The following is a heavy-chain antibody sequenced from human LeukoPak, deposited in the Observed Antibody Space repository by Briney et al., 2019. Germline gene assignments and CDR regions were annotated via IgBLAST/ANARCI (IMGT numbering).Heavy chain of an antibody. CDR3: ARVYCSSTSCYACGMGY. CDR2: ISAYNGNT. D-gene: IGHD2-2*01. Sequence: ASVKVSCKASGYTFTSYGISWVRQAPGQGLEWMGWISAYNGNTNNAQKLQGRVTMTTDTSTSTAYMELRSLRSDDTAVYYCARVYCSSTSCYACGMGYWGQGTLVTVSS. J-gene: IGHJ4*02. V-gene: IGHV1-18*01. CDR1: GYTFTSYG.